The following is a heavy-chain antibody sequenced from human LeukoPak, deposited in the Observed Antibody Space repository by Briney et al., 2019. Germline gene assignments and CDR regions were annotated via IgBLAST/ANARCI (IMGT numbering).Heavy chain of an antibody. CDR1: GFSFSSFT. D-gene: IGHD6-25*01. V-gene: IGHV3-7*01. CDR2: IKQDGSEK. CDR3: ARGGVVYYFDY. Sequence: GGPLRLSCAASGFSFSSFTMNWVRQAPGKGLEWVANIKQDGSEKYYVDSVKGRFTISRDNAKNSLYLQMNSLRAEDTAVYYCARGGVVYYFDYWGQGTLVTVSS. J-gene: IGHJ4*02.